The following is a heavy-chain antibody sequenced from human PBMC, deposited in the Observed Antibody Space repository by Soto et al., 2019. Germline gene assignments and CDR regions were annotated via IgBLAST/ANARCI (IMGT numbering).Heavy chain of an antibody. D-gene: IGHD2-21*01. CDR1: GGNFIDYD. J-gene: IGHJ4*01. V-gene: IGHV3-30-3*01. Sequence: VGSLILSCGSSGGNFIDYDVHLVRQAPGKGLEWVAIISYDGFNKYYTDSVRGRFTISRDNSKNMLYLQMNSLRAEDTALYSCARDYLDSPDYWGQGTQVTVSS. CDR2: ISYDGFNK. CDR3: ARDYLDSPDY.